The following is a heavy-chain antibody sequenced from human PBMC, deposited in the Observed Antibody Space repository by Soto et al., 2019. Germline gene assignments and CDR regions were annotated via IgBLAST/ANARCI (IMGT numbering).Heavy chain of an antibody. V-gene: IGHV4-61*01. CDR3: ARGLAFIRLLDY. D-gene: IGHD2-15*01. CDR1: GGSVSSGSYY. Sequence: SETLSLTCTVSGGSVSSGSYYWSWIRQPPGKGLEWIGYIYYSGSTNYNPSLKSRVTISVDTSKNQFSLKLSSVTAADMAVYYCARGLAFIRLLDYWGQGTLVTVSS. J-gene: IGHJ4*02. CDR2: IYYSGST.